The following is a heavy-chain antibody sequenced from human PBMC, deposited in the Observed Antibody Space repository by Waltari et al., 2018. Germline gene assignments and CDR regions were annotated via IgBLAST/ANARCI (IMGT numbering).Heavy chain of an antibody. V-gene: IGHV3-33*01. J-gene: IGHJ5*02. Sequence: QVQLVESGGGVVQPGRSLRLSGAASGFTFSSYGMHWVRQAPGKGLEWVAVIWYDGSNKYYADSVKGRFTISRDNSKNTLYLQMNSLRAEDTAVYYCARDRESVGSREFDPWGQGTLVTVSS. CDR2: IWYDGSNK. CDR3: ARDRESVGSREFDP. CDR1: GFTFSSYG. D-gene: IGHD1-26*01.